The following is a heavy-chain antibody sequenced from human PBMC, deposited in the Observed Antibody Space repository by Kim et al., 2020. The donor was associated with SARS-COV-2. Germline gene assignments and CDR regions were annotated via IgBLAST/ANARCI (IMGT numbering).Heavy chain of an antibody. Sequence: GGSLRLSCAASGLTFSSFWMNWVRQAPGKGLEWVANINQDGSERYYVDSVKGRFTISRDNAKNSLYLQMNSLRADDTAVYYCARGRGVDVWGQGTTVTVSS. CDR1: GLTFSSFW. CDR2: INQDGSER. V-gene: IGHV3-7*01. J-gene: IGHJ6*02. CDR3: ARGRGVDV.